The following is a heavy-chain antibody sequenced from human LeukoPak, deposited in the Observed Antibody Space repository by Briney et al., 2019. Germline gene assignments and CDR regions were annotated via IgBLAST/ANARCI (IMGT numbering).Heavy chain of an antibody. D-gene: IGHD3-22*01. CDR3: ARLVVRAYYMDV. J-gene: IGHJ6*03. CDR2: IYYSGST. CDR1: GDSISSSSYY. Sequence: SQTLSLTCSVSGDSISSSSYYWGWIRQPPGKGLEWIGSIYYSGSTYYNPSLKSRVTISVDTSKNQFSLKLSSVTAADTAVYYCARLVVRAYYMDVWGKGTTVTVSS. V-gene: IGHV4-39*01.